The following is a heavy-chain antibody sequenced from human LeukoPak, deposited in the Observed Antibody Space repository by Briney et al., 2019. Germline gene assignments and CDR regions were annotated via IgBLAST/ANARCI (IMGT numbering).Heavy chain of an antibody. V-gene: IGHV4-59*01. CDR1: GGSISSYY. J-gene: IGHJ3*02. Sequence: SETLSLTCSVSGGSISSYYWSWIRQPPGKGLKWIGYIYYSGSTNYNPSLKSRVTISVDTSKNQFSLKLSSVTAADTAVYYCARGDVWGAFDIWGQGTMVTVSS. CDR2: IYYSGST. CDR3: ARGDVWGAFDI. D-gene: IGHD3-16*01.